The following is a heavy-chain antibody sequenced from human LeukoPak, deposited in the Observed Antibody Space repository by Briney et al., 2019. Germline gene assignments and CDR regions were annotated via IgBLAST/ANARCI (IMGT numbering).Heavy chain of an antibody. J-gene: IGHJ4*02. V-gene: IGHV3-9*01. D-gene: IGHD6-19*01. CDR1: GFTFDDYA. CDR2: ISWNSGSI. CDR3: AKDSSSGWYKD. Sequence: SLRLSCAASGFTFDDYAMHWVRQAPGKGLEWVSGISWNSGSIGYADSVKGRFTISRDNAKNSLYLQMNSLRAEDTALYYCAKDSSSGWYKDWGQGTLVTVSS.